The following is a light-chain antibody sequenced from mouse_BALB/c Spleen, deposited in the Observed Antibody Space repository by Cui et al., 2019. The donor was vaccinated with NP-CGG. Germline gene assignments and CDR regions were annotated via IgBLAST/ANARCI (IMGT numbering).Light chain of an antibody. CDR3: GLWYSNHWV. CDR2: GTN. V-gene: IGLV1*01. J-gene: IGLJ1*01. Sequence: QAVVTQESALTTSPGETVTLTCRSSTGAVTTSNYANWVQEKPDHLFTGLIGGTNNRAPGVPARFSGSLIGDKAVLTITGAQTEDGAIYFCGLWYSNHWVFGGGTKLTVL. CDR1: TGAVTTSNY.